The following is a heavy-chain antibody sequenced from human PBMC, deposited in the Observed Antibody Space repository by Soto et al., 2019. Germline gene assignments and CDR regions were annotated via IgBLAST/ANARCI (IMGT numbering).Heavy chain of an antibody. CDR2: ISYDGSNK. D-gene: IGHD3-22*01. CDR1: GFTFSSYA. Sequence: GGSLRLSCAASGFTFSSYAMHWVRQAPGKGLEWVAVISYDGSNKYYADSVKGRFTISRDNSKNTLYLQMNSLRAEDTAVYYCARDRDYDSSGYYVYYYYGMDVWGQGTTVTVSS. CDR3: ARDRDYDSSGYYVYYYYGMDV. J-gene: IGHJ6*02. V-gene: IGHV3-30-3*01.